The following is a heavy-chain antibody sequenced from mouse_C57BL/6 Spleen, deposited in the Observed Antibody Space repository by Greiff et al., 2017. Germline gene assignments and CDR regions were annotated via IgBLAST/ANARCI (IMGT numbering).Heavy chain of an antibody. CDR2: INPNNGGT. D-gene: IGHD2-1*01. CDR3: VYGNFYFDY. CDR1: GYTFTDYN. J-gene: IGHJ2*01. Sequence: VQLKESGPELVKPGASVKMSCKASGYTFTDYNMHWVKQSHGKSLEWIGYINPNNGGTSYKQKFKGKATLTVNKSSSTAYMELRSLTSEDSAVYYCVYGNFYFDYWGQGTTLTDSS. V-gene: IGHV1-22*01.